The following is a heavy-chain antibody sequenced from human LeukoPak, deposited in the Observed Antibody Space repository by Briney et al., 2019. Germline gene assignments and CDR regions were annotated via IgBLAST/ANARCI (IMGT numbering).Heavy chain of an antibody. J-gene: IGHJ4*02. V-gene: IGHV4-59*02. Sequence: SETLSLTCTVSGASVYSYYWSWIRHPPGKGLEWIGYGHYSGSTSYNPSLKSRVTISVDTSKNQFSLRVYFVTAADTAVYYCASSSPAHDYWGQGTLVTVSS. CDR1: GASVYSYY. CDR2: GHYSGST. CDR3: ASSSPAHDY. D-gene: IGHD6-6*01.